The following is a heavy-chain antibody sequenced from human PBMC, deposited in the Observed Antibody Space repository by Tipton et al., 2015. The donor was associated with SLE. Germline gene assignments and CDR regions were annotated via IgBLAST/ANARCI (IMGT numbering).Heavy chain of an antibody. J-gene: IGHJ3*02. V-gene: IGHV4-59*01. CDR1: GGSISSYY. CDR3: ARGEPEGLTTNALDI. Sequence: TLSLTCTVSGGSISSYYWSWIRQPPGKGLEWIGYIYYSGSTNYNPSLKSRVTISVDTSKFQFSLNLRSVTAADTAVYYCARGEPEGLTTNALDIWGQGTMVTVSP. CDR2: IYYSGST. D-gene: IGHD1-1*01.